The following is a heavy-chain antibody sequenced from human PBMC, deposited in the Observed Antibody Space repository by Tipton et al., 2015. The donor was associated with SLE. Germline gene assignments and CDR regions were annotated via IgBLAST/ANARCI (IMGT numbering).Heavy chain of an antibody. J-gene: IGHJ5*02. CDR2: TYYRSKWFN. CDR3: ARIPFQSLATEPDP. D-gene: IGHD2-21*01. CDR1: RDSVFRKSAA. Sequence: PGLVKPSQTLSLTCAISRDSVFRKSAAWNWIRQSPSRGLEWLGRTYYRSKWFNDYAVSVRSRVTISPDTSKNQVSLQLSSVTPEDTAVYYCARIPFQSLATEPDPWGQGTLVTVSS. V-gene: IGHV6-1*01.